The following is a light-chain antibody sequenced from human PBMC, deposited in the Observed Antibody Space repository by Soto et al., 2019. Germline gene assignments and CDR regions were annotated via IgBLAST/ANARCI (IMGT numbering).Light chain of an antibody. CDR1: ESIDNF. V-gene: IGKV3-11*01. Sequence: EIVLTQSPATLSLSPGERATLSCRASESIDNFLAWYQQKPGQAPRLLIYDASNRATGVPARFSGSGSGTDFTLTISGLETEDFAVYFCLHRNNWPPRFTFGPGTAVEVK. CDR3: LHRNNWPPRFT. CDR2: DAS. J-gene: IGKJ3*01.